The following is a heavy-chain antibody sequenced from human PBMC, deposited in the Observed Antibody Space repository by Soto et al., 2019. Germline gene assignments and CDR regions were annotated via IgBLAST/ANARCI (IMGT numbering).Heavy chain of an antibody. CDR2: IIPMYGPA. V-gene: IGHV1-69*01. CDR1: GGTFSSYA. Sequence: QVPLVQSGAEVKKPESSVTVSCKASGGTFSSYAIHWVRQAPGQGLEWMGGIIPMYGPAKYAQRFQGRVTTTADESTTTVYMELTSLTSQDTAVYYCARVTSMVRGVIDNWFDPWGHGTLVTVSS. CDR3: ARVTSMVRGVIDNWFDP. J-gene: IGHJ5*02. D-gene: IGHD3-10*01.